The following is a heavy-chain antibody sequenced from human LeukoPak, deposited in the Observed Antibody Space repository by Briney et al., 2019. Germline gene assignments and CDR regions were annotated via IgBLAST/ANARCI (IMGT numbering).Heavy chain of an antibody. V-gene: IGHV3-21*01. Sequence: PGGSLRLSCAASGFTFSSYNMNWVRQAPGKGLEWVSSISSSSSFIYYADSLKGRFTISRDDAKNSLYLQMNSLRAEDTAVYYCASIRYYYGSGNSFDYWGQGTLVTVSS. J-gene: IGHJ4*02. CDR3: ASIRYYYGSGNSFDY. CDR1: GFTFSSYN. CDR2: ISSSSSFI. D-gene: IGHD3-10*01.